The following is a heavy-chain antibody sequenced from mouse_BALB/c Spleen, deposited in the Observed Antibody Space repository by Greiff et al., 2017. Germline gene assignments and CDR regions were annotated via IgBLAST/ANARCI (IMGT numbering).Heavy chain of an antibody. CDR2: ISYSGST. Sequence: EVKVEESGPGLVKPSQSLSLTCTVTGYSITSDYAWNWIRQFPGNKLEWMGYISYSGSTSYNPSLKSRISITRDTSKNQFFLQLNSVTTEDTATYYCARKGDYAMDYWGQGTSVTVSS. V-gene: IGHV3-2*02. CDR3: ARKGDYAMDY. CDR1: GYSITSDYA. J-gene: IGHJ4*01.